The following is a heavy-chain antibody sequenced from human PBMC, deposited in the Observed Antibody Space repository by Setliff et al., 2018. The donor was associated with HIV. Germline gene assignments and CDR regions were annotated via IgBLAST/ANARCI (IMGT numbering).Heavy chain of an antibody. Sequence: ASVKVSCKPSGYTFTDYDINWVRQAAGQGLEWMGWMNPDSRNTGYAQRFEGSVTMTWDTSISTAYMELNNVKFEDTAIYYCARARTDYYDRRRRSHYYIDVWARGATVTVSS. CDR2: MNPDSRNT. D-gene: IGHD3-22*01. V-gene: IGHV1-8*02. J-gene: IGHJ6*03. CDR1: GYTFTDYD. CDR3: ARARTDYYDRRRRSHYYIDV.